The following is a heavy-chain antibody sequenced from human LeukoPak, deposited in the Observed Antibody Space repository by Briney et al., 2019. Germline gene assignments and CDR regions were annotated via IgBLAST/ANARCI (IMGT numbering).Heavy chain of an antibody. Sequence: QPGASLRLSCAGSGFTVSSNYMSWVRQAPGKGLEWVSVLYSSGGAYYADSVKGRFTISRDNSKNTLYLQMNNPRADDTAVYYCARGDSGGSGKTFDYWGQGTLVIVSS. V-gene: IGHV3-53*01. CDR3: ARGDSGGSGKTFDY. CDR2: LYSSGGA. J-gene: IGHJ4*02. CDR1: GFTVSSNY. D-gene: IGHD3-10*01.